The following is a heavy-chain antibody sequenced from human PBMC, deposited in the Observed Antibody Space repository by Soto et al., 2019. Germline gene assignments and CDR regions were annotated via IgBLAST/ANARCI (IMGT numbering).Heavy chain of an antibody. CDR3: ARVEGIAALHQYFGMDV. CDR2: ISYDGSNK. J-gene: IGHJ6*02. CDR1: GFTFSSYG. Sequence: QVQLVESGGGVVQPGSSLRLSCAASGFTFSSYGMHWVRQAPGKGLEWVAVISYDGSNKYYADSVKGRFTISRDNSKNTVYLQMNSLRAEDTAVYYCARVEGIAALHQYFGMDVWGQGTTVTVSS. V-gene: IGHV3-30*03. D-gene: IGHD6-13*01.